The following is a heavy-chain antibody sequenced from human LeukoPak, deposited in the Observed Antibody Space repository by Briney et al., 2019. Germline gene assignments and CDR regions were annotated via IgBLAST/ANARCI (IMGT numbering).Heavy chain of an antibody. J-gene: IGHJ4*02. D-gene: IGHD1-26*01. CDR1: GYTLTELS. V-gene: IGHV1-24*01. CDR2: FDPEDGET. CDR3: ATVDYSGSYYFDY. Sequence: ASVKVSCKVSGYTLTELSMHWVRQAPGKGPEWMGGFDPEDGETIYAQKFQGRVTMTEDTSTDTAYMELSSLRSEDTAVYYCATVDYSGSYYFDYWGQGTLVTVSS.